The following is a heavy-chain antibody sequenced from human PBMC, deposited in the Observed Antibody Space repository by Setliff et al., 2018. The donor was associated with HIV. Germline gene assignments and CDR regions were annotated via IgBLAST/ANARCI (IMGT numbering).Heavy chain of an antibody. CDR3: ARRDGSGI. J-gene: IGHJ3*02. CDR2: INHSGST. D-gene: IGHD2-21*02. CDR1: GGSFSGYY. Sequence: SETLSLTCAVYGGSFSGYYWSWIRQPPGKGLEWIGEINHSGSTNYNPSLKSRVAISVDTSKNQFSVKLSSVTAADTAVYYCARRDGSGIWGPGTMVTVSS. V-gene: IGHV4-34*01.